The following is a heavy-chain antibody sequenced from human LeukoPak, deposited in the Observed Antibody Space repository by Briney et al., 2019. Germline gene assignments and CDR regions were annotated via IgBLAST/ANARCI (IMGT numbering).Heavy chain of an antibody. CDR3: ARHPPRADNGYAFDI. J-gene: IGHJ3*02. V-gene: IGHV4-59*08. D-gene: IGHD5-12*01. CDR2: IYYSGST. CDR1: GGSISSYY. Sequence: PSETLSLTCTVSGGSISSYYWSWIRQPPGKGLEWIGYIYYSGSTNYNPSLKSRVTISVDTSKNQFSLSLSSVTAADTAIYYCARHPPRADNGYAFDIWGQGTVVTVSS.